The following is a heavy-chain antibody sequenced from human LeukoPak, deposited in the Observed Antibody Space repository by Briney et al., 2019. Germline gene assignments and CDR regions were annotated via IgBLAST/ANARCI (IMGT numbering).Heavy chain of an antibody. CDR3: AVSGYYSSSFDY. CDR1: GGTFSSYA. CDR2: IIPIFGTA. Sequence: ASVKVSCKASGGTFSSYAIGWVRQAPGQGLEWMGGIIPIFGTANYAQKFQGRVTITADESTSTAYMELSSLRSEDTAVYYCAVSGYYSSSFDYWGQGTLVTVSS. D-gene: IGHD3-22*01. V-gene: IGHV1-69*13. J-gene: IGHJ4*02.